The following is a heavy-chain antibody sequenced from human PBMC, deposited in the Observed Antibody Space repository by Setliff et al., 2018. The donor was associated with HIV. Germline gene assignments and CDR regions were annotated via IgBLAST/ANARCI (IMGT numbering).Heavy chain of an antibody. CDR1: GFTFSYYS. Sequence: GGSLRLSCAASGFTFSYYSMNWVRQAPGKGLEWVSYISGTSSTIYYSDSVKGRFTISRDDAKNSLYLQMNSLRAEDTAVYYCAAGHYGAWGQGILVTVSS. CDR3: AAGHYGA. J-gene: IGHJ4*02. CDR2: ISGTSSTI. V-gene: IGHV3-48*01. D-gene: IGHD4-17*01.